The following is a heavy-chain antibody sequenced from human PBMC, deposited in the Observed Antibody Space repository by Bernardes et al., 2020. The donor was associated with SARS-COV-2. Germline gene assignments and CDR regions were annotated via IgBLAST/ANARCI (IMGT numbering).Heavy chain of an antibody. J-gene: IGHJ4*02. CDR1: GGSISSSSYY. D-gene: IGHD3-10*01. CDR2: IYYSGST. Sequence: SETLSLTCTVSGGSISSSSYYWGWIRQPPGKGLEWIGSIYYSGSTYYNPSLKSRVTISVDTSKNQFSLKLSSVTAADTAVYYCARDGISYYYGSGADYWCQGTLVTVSS. CDR3: ARDGISYYYGSGADY. V-gene: IGHV4-39*07.